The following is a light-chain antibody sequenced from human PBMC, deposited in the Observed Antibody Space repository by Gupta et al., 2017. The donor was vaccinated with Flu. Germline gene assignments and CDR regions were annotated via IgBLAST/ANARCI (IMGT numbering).Light chain of an antibody. CDR2: SSN. V-gene: IGLV1-44*01. Sequence: VTITCSGSTSNVGSNAVNWYHQVPGTSPKLLIYSSNQRPSGVPDRFAGSKSGTSASLAIRGLQSEDEADYYCAAWDDSLNGHYVFGTGTKVTVL. CDR3: AAWDDSLNGHYV. J-gene: IGLJ1*01. CDR1: TSNVGSNA.